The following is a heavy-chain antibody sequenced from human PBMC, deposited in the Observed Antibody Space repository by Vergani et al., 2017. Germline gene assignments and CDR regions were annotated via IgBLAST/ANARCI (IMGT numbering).Heavy chain of an antibody. V-gene: IGHV4-34*01. D-gene: IGHD1-20*01. CDR2: INHSGST. Sequence: QVQLQQWGAGLLKPSETLSLTCAVYGGSFSGYYWSWIRQPPGKGLEWIGEINHSGSTNYNPSLKSRVTISVDTSKNQFSLKLSSVTAADTAVYHCARRGITGNKYFDYWGQGTLVTVSS. CDR1: GGSFSGYY. J-gene: IGHJ4*02. CDR3: ARRGITGNKYFDY.